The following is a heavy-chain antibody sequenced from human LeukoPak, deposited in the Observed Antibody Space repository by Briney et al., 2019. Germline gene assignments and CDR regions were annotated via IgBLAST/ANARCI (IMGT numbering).Heavy chain of an antibody. J-gene: IGHJ4*02. V-gene: IGHV3-23*01. CDR2: ISGEGDNT. D-gene: IGHD3-22*01. CDR3: AKANGYYDC. Sequence: GGCLRLSCAVSGVTFSKDGMSWGRQAPGGGVEWVSGISGEGDNTYYADSVRGGFTISNDNSRNTLSLQMNSLSAEDTAVYYCAKANGYYDCWGQGTLVAVSS. CDR1: GVTFSKDG.